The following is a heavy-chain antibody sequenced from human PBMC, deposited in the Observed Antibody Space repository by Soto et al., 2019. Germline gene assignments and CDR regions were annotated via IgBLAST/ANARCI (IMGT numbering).Heavy chain of an antibody. CDR1: GGSSISGGYY. Sequence: LSLTWTVSGGSSISGGYYWSWIRQHPGKGLEWIGYIYYSGSTYYNPSLKSRVTISVDTSKNQFSLKLSSVTAADTAVYYCARGVAPMVYAIRGAWFDPWVKGTLVPVTS. D-gene: IGHD2-8*01. V-gene: IGHV4-31*02. CDR2: IYYSGST. CDR3: ARGVAPMVYAIRGAWFDP. J-gene: IGHJ5*02.